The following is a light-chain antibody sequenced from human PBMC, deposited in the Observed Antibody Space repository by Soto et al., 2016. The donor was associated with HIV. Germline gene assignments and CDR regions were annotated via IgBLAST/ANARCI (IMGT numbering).Light chain of an antibody. V-gene: IGKV1-39*01. Sequence: DIQMTQSPSSLSASVGDRVTITCRASERISRHLNWYQQKPGKAPNLLIYKASNLESGVPSRFSGGGSGTEFTLTISSLQPEDFATYYCQQSYSTPLTFGQGTRLEI. CDR2: KAS. CDR1: ERISRH. CDR3: QQSYSTPLT. J-gene: IGKJ5*01.